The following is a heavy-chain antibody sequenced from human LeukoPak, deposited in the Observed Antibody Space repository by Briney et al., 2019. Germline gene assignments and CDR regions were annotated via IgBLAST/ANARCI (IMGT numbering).Heavy chain of an antibody. CDR1: GFTFSSYW. V-gene: IGHV3-7*05. Sequence: GGSLRLSCAASGFTFSSYWMSWVRQAPGKGLEWVANIKQDGSEKYYVDSVKGRVSISRDNAKNSLYLQMNSLRAEDTAVYYCARYGDTAMVHFDYWGQGTLVTVSS. CDR2: IKQDGSEK. D-gene: IGHD5-18*01. J-gene: IGHJ4*02. CDR3: ARYGDTAMVHFDY.